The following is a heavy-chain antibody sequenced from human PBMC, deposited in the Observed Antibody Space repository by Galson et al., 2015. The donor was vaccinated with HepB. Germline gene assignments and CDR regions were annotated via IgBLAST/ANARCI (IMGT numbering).Heavy chain of an antibody. CDR2: IYPGDSDT. V-gene: IGHV5-51*03. Sequence: QSGAEVKKPGESLKISCKGSGYSFTSYWIGWVRQMPGKGLEWMGIIYPGDSDTRYSPSFQGQVTISADKSISTAYLQWSSLKASDTAMYYCARFPQYCSSTSCHGGFDYWGQGTLVTVSS. CDR3: ARFPQYCSSTSCHGGFDY. J-gene: IGHJ4*02. D-gene: IGHD2-2*01. CDR1: GYSFTSYW.